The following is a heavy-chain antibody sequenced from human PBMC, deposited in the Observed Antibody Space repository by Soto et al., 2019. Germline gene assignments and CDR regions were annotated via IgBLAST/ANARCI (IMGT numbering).Heavy chain of an antibody. CDR1: GGSISSYY. J-gene: IGHJ3*02. CDR2: IYYSGST. Sequence: PSETLSLTCTVSGGSISSYYWSWIRQPPGKGLEWIGYIYYSGSTNYNPSLKSRVTISVDTSKNQFSLKLSSVTAADTAVYYCARANLYGDYPIGIWGQGTIVTVSS. CDR3: ARANLYGDYPIGI. V-gene: IGHV4-59*12. D-gene: IGHD4-17*01.